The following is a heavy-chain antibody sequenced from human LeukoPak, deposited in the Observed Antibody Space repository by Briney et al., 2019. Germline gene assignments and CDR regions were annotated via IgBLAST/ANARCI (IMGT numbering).Heavy chain of an antibody. Sequence: SVQVSCQASGGTFSSYDISWVRQAPGQGLEWMGGITPIFGTAKYAQKFQGRVTITAVESMSTAYMELSSLRSEDTAVYYCARGWLAETTVVTPYNYWGQGTLVTVSS. J-gene: IGHJ4*02. CDR3: ARGWLAETTVVTPYNY. V-gene: IGHV1-69*13. D-gene: IGHD4-23*01. CDR2: ITPIFGTA. CDR1: GGTFSSYD.